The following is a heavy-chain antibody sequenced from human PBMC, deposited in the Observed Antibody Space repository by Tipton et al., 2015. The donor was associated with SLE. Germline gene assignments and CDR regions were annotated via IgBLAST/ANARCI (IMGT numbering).Heavy chain of an antibody. Sequence: TLSLTCTVSGGSITSGTYYWMWIRQPAGKGLEFIGRIYSTGDTNNNPSLESRVTLSVDTSKNQFSLKLNSVTAADTAVYYCGRGHPDSDDYDEVYHYYMDVWGEGATVTVSS. CDR3: GRGHPDSDDYDEVYHYYMDV. J-gene: IGHJ6*03. V-gene: IGHV4-61*02. D-gene: IGHD4-17*01. CDR2: IYSTGDT. CDR1: GGSITSGTYY.